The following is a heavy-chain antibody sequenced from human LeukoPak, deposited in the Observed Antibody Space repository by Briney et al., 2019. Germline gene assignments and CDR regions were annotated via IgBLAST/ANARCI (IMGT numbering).Heavy chain of an antibody. D-gene: IGHD3-10*01. J-gene: IGHJ4*02. CDR3: ARDGVVYGQVA. CDR1: GGSISVGSYY. Sequence: SETLPLTCTVSGGSISVGSYYWSWIRQPAGKGLEWIGRIYTTGGTNYNPSLKSRVTISVDSSKNQFSLKLSSVTAADTAVYYCARDGVVYGQVAWGQGTLVTVSS. V-gene: IGHV4-61*02. CDR2: IYTTGGT.